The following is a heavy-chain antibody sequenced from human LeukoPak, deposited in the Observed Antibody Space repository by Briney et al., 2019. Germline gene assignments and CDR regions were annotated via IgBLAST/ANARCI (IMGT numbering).Heavy chain of an antibody. CDR2: IRQDESER. Sequence: QTGGSLRLSCAASGFTFSSYWMSWVRQAPGKGPEWVANIRQDESERYFADSVKGRFTISRDNAKKSVYLHMSSLRAEDTALYYCARLSAYYYGSYFYYYMDVWGKGTTVTVSS. CDR3: ARLSAYYYGSYFYYYMDV. V-gene: IGHV3-7*01. J-gene: IGHJ6*03. CDR1: GFTFSSYW. D-gene: IGHD3-10*01.